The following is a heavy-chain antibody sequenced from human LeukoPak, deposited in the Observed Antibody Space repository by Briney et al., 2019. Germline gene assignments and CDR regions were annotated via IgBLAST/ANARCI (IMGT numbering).Heavy chain of an antibody. Sequence: SETLSLTCTVSGGSISSYYRTWIRQPAGKGLEWIGRFYSTGSTNYNPSLKSRVTMSVDTSKNQFSLKLSSVTAADTAVYYCARDQYSGSLDYWGQGTLVTVSS. CDR2: FYSTGST. CDR3: ARDQYSGSLDY. D-gene: IGHD1-26*01. J-gene: IGHJ4*02. CDR1: GGSISSYY. V-gene: IGHV4-4*07.